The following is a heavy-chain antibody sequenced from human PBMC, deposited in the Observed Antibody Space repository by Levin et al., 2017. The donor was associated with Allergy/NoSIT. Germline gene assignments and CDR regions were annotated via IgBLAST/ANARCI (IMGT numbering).Heavy chain of an antibody. Sequence: GESLKISCKASGYTFTSYDINWVRQAPGQGLEWMGWMNPNSGNTGYAPKFQGRVTMTRDTSISTAYLELSNLRSEGTAVYYCARRVLSGCDYWGQGTLLSVSS. V-gene: IGHV1-8*01. CDR2: MNPNSGNT. J-gene: IGHJ4*02. CDR3: ARRVLSGCDY. CDR1: GYTFTSYD. D-gene: IGHD4/OR15-4a*01.